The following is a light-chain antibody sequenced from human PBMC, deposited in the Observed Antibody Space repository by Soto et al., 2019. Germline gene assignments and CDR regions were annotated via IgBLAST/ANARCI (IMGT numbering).Light chain of an antibody. CDR1: SSNIGAGYD. CDR2: GNS. Sequence: QSVLTQPPSVSGAPGQRVTISCTGSSSNIGAGYDVHWYQQLPGTAPKLLIYGNSNRPSGVPDRISGSKSGTSASLAITGLQAEDEADYYCQSYDSSLRGSVFGGGTQLTVL. J-gene: IGLJ3*02. CDR3: QSYDSSLRGSV. V-gene: IGLV1-40*01.